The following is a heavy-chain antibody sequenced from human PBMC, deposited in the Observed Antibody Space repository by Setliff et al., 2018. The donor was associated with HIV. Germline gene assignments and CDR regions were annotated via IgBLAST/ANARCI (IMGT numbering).Heavy chain of an antibody. Sequence: SETLSLTCTVSRGSIRSGTYYWGWIRQPPGKGLEWIGNMYYTGNTYHNPSLKSRVTISVDTSKNQFSLKLSSVTAVDTAVYYCARTALWFGESREAHFDSWGQGTLVTVSS. CDR1: RGSIRSGTYY. CDR3: ARTALWFGESREAHFDS. J-gene: IGHJ4*02. V-gene: IGHV4-39*07. D-gene: IGHD3-10*01. CDR2: MYYTGNT.